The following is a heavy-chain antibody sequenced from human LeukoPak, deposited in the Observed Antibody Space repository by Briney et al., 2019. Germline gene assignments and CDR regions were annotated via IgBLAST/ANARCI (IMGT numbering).Heavy chain of an antibody. D-gene: IGHD3-10*01. Sequence: GRSLRLSCAASGFRFSNYAMHWVRQAPGKGLEWVAVISHDESQKYYVESVKGRFTIFRDNSKNTLHLQMNSLRAEDTAVYYCAKNYGSGSYAPAGYYMDVWGKGTTVTISS. CDR3: AKNYGSGSYAPAGYYMDV. V-gene: IGHV3-30*18. CDR2: ISHDESQK. CDR1: GFRFSNYA. J-gene: IGHJ6*03.